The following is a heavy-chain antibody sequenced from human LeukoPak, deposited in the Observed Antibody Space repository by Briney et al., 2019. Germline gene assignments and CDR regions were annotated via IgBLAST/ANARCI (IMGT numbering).Heavy chain of an antibody. Sequence: PSETLSLTCAVSSYTISSDYYWGWIRQPPGKGLEWIGSIYHSGSTYYNPSLKSRVTISVDTSKNQFSLKLSSVTAADMAVYYCARSRDTYYYGSGSYYSFDYWGQGTLVTVSS. CDR3: ARSRDTYYYGSGSYYSFDY. D-gene: IGHD3-10*01. CDR1: SYTISSDYY. J-gene: IGHJ4*02. V-gene: IGHV4-38-2*01. CDR2: IYHSGST.